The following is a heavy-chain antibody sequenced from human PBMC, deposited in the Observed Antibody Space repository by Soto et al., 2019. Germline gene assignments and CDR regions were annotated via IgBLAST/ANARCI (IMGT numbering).Heavy chain of an antibody. Sequence: KTGGSLRLSCAASGFTFSSYSMNWVRQAPGKGLEWVSSISSSSSYIYYADSVKGRFTISRDNAKNSVYLQMNSLRAEDTAVYYCARDRTAGFDPWGQGALVTVSS. D-gene: IGHD6-13*01. CDR3: ARDRTAGFDP. V-gene: IGHV3-21*01. J-gene: IGHJ5*02. CDR2: ISSSSSYI. CDR1: GFTFSSYS.